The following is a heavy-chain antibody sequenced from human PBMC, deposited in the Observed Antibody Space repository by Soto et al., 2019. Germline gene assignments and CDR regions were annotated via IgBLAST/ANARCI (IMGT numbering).Heavy chain of an antibody. CDR3: ARDFWSGYWTYYYYGMDV. J-gene: IGHJ6*02. CDR1: GYTFTSYA. Sequence: ASVKVSCKASGYTFTSYAIDWVRQAPGQRLEWMGWINAGNGNTKYSQKFQGRVTITRDTSASTAYMELSSLRSEDTAVYYCARDFWSGYWTYYYYGMDVWGQGTTV. CDR2: INAGNGNT. D-gene: IGHD3-3*01. V-gene: IGHV1-3*01.